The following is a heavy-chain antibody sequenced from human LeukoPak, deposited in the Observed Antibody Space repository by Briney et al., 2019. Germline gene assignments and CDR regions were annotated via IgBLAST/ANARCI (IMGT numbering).Heavy chain of an antibody. D-gene: IGHD2/OR15-2a*01. CDR2: IYYSGRT. V-gene: IGHV4-39*07. CDR3: ARGNSPYYYYYMDV. CDR1: GGSISSGSYY. J-gene: IGHJ6*03. Sequence: PSETLSLTCTVSGGSISSGSYYWGWLRQPPGKGLEWIGNIYYSGRTYDNPTLKSRVTISVDTSKNQFSLELSTVTAADTAVYYCARGNSPYYYYYMDVWGKGTTVTVSS.